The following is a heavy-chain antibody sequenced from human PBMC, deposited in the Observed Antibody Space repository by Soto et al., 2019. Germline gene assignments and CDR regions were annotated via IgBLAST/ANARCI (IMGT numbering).Heavy chain of an antibody. CDR3: AKSVVPAAFIHFYYFCMDV. Sequence: QVQLVESGGGVVQPGRSLRLSCAASGFTFSSYGMHWVRQAPGKGLEWVAVISYDGSTKYYADSVKGRFTISRDNSKNTLYLQMNSLRAEDTAVYSCAKSVVPAAFIHFYYFCMDVWGQGTTVTVSS. V-gene: IGHV3-30*18. D-gene: IGHD2-2*01. J-gene: IGHJ6*01. CDR2: ISYDGSTK. CDR1: GFTFSSYG.